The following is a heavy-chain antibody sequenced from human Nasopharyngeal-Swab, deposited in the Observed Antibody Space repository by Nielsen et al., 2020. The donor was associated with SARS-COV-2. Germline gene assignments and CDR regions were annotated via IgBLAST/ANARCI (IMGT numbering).Heavy chain of an antibody. CDR3: ARDPGIAAAGTFDY. CDR1: GFTFSSYS. J-gene: IGHJ4*02. V-gene: IGHV3-21*01. D-gene: IGHD6-13*01. CDR2: TSSSSSYI. Sequence: GGSLRLSCAASGFTFSSYSMNWVRQAPGKGLEWVSSTSSSSSYIYYADSVKGRFTISRDNAKNSLYLQMNSLRAEDTAVYYCARDPGIAAAGTFDYWGQGTLVTVSS.